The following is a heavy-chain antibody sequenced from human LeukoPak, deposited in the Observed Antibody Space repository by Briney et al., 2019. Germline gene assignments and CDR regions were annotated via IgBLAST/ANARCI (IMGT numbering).Heavy chain of an antibody. Sequence: NPGGSLRLSCAASGFTFSNAWMSWVRQAPGKGLEWVGRIKSKTDGGTTDHAAPVKGRFTISRDDSKSTLYLQMNSLKTEDTAVYYCTTDGGDYYYGSGSYSDYWGQGTLVTVSS. CDR2: IKSKTDGGTT. CDR1: GFTFSNAW. D-gene: IGHD3-10*01. CDR3: TTDGGDYYYGSGSYSDY. J-gene: IGHJ4*02. V-gene: IGHV3-15*01.